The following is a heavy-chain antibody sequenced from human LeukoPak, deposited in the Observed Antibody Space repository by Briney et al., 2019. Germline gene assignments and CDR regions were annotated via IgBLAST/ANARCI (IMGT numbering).Heavy chain of an antibody. Sequence: GGSLRLSCAASGFTFSSYGMHWVRQAPGKGLEWVAVISYDGSNKYYADSVKGRFTISRDNSKNTLYLQMNSLRAEDTAVYYCAKDALWFGELNWFDPWGQGTLVTVSS. CDR2: ISYDGSNK. D-gene: IGHD3-10*01. CDR3: AKDALWFGELNWFDP. CDR1: GFTFSSYG. J-gene: IGHJ5*02. V-gene: IGHV3-30*18.